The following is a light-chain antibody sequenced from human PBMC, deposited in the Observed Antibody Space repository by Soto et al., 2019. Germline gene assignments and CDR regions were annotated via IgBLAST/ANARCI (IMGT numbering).Light chain of an antibody. CDR1: SSDVGGYNY. J-gene: IGLJ2*01. Sequence: QSALTQPASVSGSPGQSITISCTGTSSDVGGYNYVSWYQQHPGKAPKLMISEVSNRPSGVSNRFSGSKSGNTASLTISGLQAEDEAEYYCSSYTSSSTVVFGGGTKVTGL. V-gene: IGLV2-14*01. CDR3: SSYTSSSTVV. CDR2: EVS.